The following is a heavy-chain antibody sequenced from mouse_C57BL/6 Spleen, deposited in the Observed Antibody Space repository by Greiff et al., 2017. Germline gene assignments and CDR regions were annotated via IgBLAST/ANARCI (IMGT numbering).Heavy chain of an antibody. CDR1: GFTFSDYY. D-gene: IGHD3-3*01. J-gene: IGHJ1*03. CDR2: INYDGSST. CDR3: AREDTGYFDV. V-gene: IGHV5-16*01. Sequence: EVMLVESEGGLVQPGSSMTLSCTASGFTFSDYYMAWVRQVPEKGLEWVANINYDGSSTYYLDSLKSRFIISRDNAKNILYLQMSSLKSEDTATYYCAREDTGYFDVWGTGTTVTVSS.